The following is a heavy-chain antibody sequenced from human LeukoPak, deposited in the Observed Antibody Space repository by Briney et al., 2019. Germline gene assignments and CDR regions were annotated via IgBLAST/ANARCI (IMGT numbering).Heavy chain of an antibody. V-gene: IGHV1-8*01. D-gene: IGHD3-22*01. J-gene: IGHJ3*01. CDR2: MNPNNGNT. CDR1: GYTFTSFD. CDR3: ARARITMMAFDV. Sequence: ASVKVSCKASGYTFTSFDINWVRQVTGQGLEWMGWMNPNNGNTGFVQKFQGRVTVTRNTSISTAYMELSSLRSDDTAVYYCARARITMMAFDVWGQGTVVTVSS.